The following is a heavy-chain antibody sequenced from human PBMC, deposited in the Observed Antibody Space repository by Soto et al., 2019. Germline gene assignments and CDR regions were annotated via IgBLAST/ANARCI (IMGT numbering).Heavy chain of an antibody. CDR1: GFTFSNYA. CDR2: LSDGGGST. CDR3: AKEGNTSPYNWFDP. D-gene: IGHD2-2*01. V-gene: IGHV3-23*01. Sequence: PGGSLRLSCAASGFTFSNYAMSWVRQAPGKGLEWVSGLSDGGGSTFYADSVKGRFTISRDNAKNTLYLQMSSLRAEDTAVYYCAKEGNTSPYNWFDPWGQGTLVTVSS. J-gene: IGHJ5*02.